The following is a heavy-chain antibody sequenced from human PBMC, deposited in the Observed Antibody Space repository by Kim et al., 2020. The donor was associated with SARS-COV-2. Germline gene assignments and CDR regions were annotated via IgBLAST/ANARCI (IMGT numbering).Heavy chain of an antibody. CDR1: GFAFSEFG. CDR2: IGHDGSYN. Sequence: GGSLRLSCTTSGFAFSEFGMHWVRQAPGKGLVWVAVIGHDGSYNCSADYMECRFTISSDNSKNTLYLQINSLRVEDTAVYYCARDLGMGSYFDYWGQGTLVTVSS. J-gene: IGHJ4*02. CDR3: ARDLGMGSYFDY. D-gene: IGHD1-26*01. V-gene: IGHV3-33*01.